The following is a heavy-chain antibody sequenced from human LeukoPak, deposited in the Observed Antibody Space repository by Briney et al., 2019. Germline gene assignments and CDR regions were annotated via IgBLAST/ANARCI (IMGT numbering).Heavy chain of an antibody. V-gene: IGHV4-4*07. D-gene: IGHD2-2*01. Sequence: SETLSLTCTVSGGSISSYYWSWIRQPAGKGLEWIGRIYTSGSTNYNPSLKSRVTMSVDTSKNQFSLKLSSVTAADTAVYYCAREGPYCSSTSCRRGRWFDPWGQGTLVTVSS. CDR2: IYTSGST. CDR1: GGSISSYY. J-gene: IGHJ5*02. CDR3: AREGPYCSSTSCRRGRWFDP.